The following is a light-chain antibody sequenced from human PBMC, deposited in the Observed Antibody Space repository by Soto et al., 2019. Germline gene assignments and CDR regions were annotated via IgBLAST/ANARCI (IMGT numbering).Light chain of an antibody. J-gene: IGLJ2*01. CDR2: DVS. V-gene: IGLV2-11*01. CDR1: SSDVGGYNY. CDR3: ATWDDSLNGHVV. Sequence: QSALTQPRSVSGSPGQSVTISCTGTSSDVGGYNYVSWYQQHPGKAPKLMIYDVSKRASGVPDRFSGSKSGNTASLTISGLQGEDEADYYCATWDDSLNGHVVFGGGTKLTVL.